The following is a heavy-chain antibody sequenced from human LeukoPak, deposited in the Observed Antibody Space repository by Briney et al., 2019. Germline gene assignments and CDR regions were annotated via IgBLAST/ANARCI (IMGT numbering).Heavy chain of an antibody. CDR2: ISVSGGST. Sequence: GGSLRLSCAASGFTFNNYAMSWVRQAAGKGREWFSPISVSGGSTYYPASVKGRFTISRDNSKNTLYLQMNSLRAEDTAVYYCAKGGGYSGWYDYWGQGTLVTVSS. CDR1: GFTFNNYA. D-gene: IGHD6-19*01. J-gene: IGHJ4*02. V-gene: IGHV3-23*01. CDR3: AKGGGYSGWYDY.